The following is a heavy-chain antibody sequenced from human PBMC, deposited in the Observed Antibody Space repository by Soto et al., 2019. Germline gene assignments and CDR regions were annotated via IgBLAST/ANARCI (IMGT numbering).Heavy chain of an antibody. CDR3: ARDRDYDILTGYSFRYYYYGMDV. V-gene: IGHV1-18*01. CDR1: GYTFTSYG. J-gene: IGHJ6*02. CDR2: ISAYNGNT. D-gene: IGHD3-9*01. Sequence: QVQLVQSGAEVKKPGASVKVSCKASGYTFTSYGISWVRQAPGQGLEWMGWISAYNGNTNYAQKLQGRVTMTTDTSTRTAYMELRSLRSDDTAVYYCARDRDYDILTGYSFRYYYYGMDVWGQGTTVTVSS.